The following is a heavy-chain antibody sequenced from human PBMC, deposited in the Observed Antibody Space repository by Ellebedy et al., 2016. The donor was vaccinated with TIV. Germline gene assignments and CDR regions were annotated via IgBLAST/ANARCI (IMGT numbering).Heavy chain of an antibody. CDR3: ATDGRIVGATGAFDY. CDR2: ISAYNGNT. D-gene: IGHD1-26*01. CDR1: GYTFTNYG. J-gene: IGHJ4*02. Sequence: ASVKVSCKASGYTFTNYGISWVRQAPGQGLEWMGWISAYNGNTNYAQKLQGRVTMTEDTSTDTAYMELSSLRSEDTAVYYCATDGRIVGATGAFDYWGQGTLVTVSS. V-gene: IGHV1-18*01.